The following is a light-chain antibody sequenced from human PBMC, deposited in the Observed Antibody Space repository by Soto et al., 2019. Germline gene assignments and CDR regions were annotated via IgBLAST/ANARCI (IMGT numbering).Light chain of an antibody. J-gene: IGKJ4*01. CDR2: WAS. CDR1: QSVLYSSNNKNY. CDR3: QQYYSTPPT. V-gene: IGKV4-1*01. Sequence: DTVMTQSPDSLAVSLGERATSNCKSSQSVLYSSNNKNYLAWYQQKPGQPPKLLIYWASTRESGVPDRFSGSGSGTDFTLTISSLQAEDVAVYYCQQYYSTPPTFGGGTKVEIK.